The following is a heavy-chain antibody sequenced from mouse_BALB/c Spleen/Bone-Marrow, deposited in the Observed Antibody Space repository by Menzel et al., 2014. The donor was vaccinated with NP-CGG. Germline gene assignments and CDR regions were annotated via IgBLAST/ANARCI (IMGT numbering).Heavy chain of an antibody. J-gene: IGHJ4*01. CDR2: IWGDGST. D-gene: IGHD2-4*01. CDR3: ARDSFLITRALDY. V-gene: IGHV2-6-7*01. CDR1: GFSLTGYG. Sequence: VMLVESGPGLVAPSQSLSITCTVSGFSLTGYGVSWVRQPPGKGLEWLGMIWGDGSTDYNSALKSRLSISKDNSKSQGFLKMNSLQTDDTARYYCARDSFLITRALDYWGQGTSVTVSS.